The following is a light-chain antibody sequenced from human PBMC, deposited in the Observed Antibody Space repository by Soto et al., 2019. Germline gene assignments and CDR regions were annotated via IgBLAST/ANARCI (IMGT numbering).Light chain of an antibody. Sequence: DIQMTQSPSSLSASLGDRVTITCRASQNIDNYLNWYQQKPGKAPKLLIYATSTLQSGAPSRFSGSGSGTEFTLTISSLQAEDFATYFCQESYTTPAVSFGGGTKVEIK. CDR2: ATS. J-gene: IGKJ4*01. CDR3: QESYTTPAVS. V-gene: IGKV1-39*01. CDR1: QNIDNY.